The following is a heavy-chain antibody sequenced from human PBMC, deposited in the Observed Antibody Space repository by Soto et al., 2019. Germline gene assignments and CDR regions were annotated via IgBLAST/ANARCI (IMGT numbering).Heavy chain of an antibody. J-gene: IGHJ5*02. CDR3: ARDQLGRTYYYGSGTVGWFDP. V-gene: IGHV1-69*01. Sequence: QVQLVQSGAEVKKPGSSVKVSCKASGGTFSSYAISWVRQAPGQGLEWMGGIIPISGTANYAQKFQGRVTITADESTSTAYMELSSLRSEDTAVYYCARDQLGRTYYYGSGTVGWFDPWGQGTLVTVSS. D-gene: IGHD3-10*01. CDR1: GGTFSSYA. CDR2: IIPISGTA.